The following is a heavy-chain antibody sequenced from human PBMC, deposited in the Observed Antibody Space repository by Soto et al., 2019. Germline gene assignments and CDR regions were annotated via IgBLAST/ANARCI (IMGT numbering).Heavy chain of an antibody. D-gene: IGHD6-13*01. CDR2: INVSNGNT. CDR1: GYTFTSYA. Sequence: QVQLVQSGAEVKKPGASVKVSCKASGYTFTSYAMHWVRQAPGQRLEWMGWINVSNGNTKYSQRFQGRVTITRDTSASTAYMELSSLRSEDTAVYYCARARIIATLDYWGQGTMVTVSS. V-gene: IGHV1-3*01. CDR3: ARARIIATLDY. J-gene: IGHJ4*02.